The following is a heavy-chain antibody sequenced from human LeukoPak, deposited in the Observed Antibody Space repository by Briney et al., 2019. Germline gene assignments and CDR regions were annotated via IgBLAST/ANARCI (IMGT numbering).Heavy chain of an antibody. Sequence: SETLSLTCAVYGGSFSGYYWIWIRQPPGKGLEWIGEINPSGSTHYNPSLKSRVTISIDTSKNQFSLRLTSVTAAGTAVYYCARAYHNWYFDLWGRGTLVTVSS. CDR1: GGSFSGYY. J-gene: IGHJ2*01. V-gene: IGHV4-34*01. D-gene: IGHD2-2*01. CDR3: ARAYHNWYFDL. CDR2: INPSGST.